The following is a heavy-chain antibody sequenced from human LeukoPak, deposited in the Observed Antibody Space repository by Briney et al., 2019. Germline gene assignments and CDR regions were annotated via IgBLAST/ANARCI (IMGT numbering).Heavy chain of an antibody. D-gene: IGHD6-19*01. V-gene: IGHV4-59*08. CDR2: MSYSGST. J-gene: IGHJ4*02. Sequence: SETLSLTCTVSGDSISSYYWSWIRQPPGKGLEWIGYMSYSGSTNYNPSLKSRVTISVDTSKNQFSLKLSSVTAADTAIYYCARHSSGWDDPLAYWGRGTLVTVSS. CDR1: GDSISSYY. CDR3: ARHSSGWDDPLAY.